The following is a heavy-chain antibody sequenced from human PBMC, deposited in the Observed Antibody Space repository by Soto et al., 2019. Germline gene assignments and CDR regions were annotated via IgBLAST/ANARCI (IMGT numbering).Heavy chain of an antibody. CDR3: ARDSSGYYPYFDY. J-gene: IGHJ4*02. Sequence: ASVKVSCKASGYTFTSYAMHWVRRAPGQRLEWMGWISAGNGNTKYSQKFQGRVTITRDTSASTAYMELSSLRSEDTAVYYCARDSSGYYPYFDYWGQGTLVTVSS. CDR1: GYTFTSYA. CDR2: ISAGNGNT. D-gene: IGHD3-22*01. V-gene: IGHV1-3*01.